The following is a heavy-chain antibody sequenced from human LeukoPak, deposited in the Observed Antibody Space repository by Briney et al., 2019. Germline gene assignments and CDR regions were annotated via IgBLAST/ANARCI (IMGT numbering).Heavy chain of an antibody. CDR1: GGTFNRHA. CDR2: IIPIFGTG. Sequence: SVKVSCKASGGTFNRHAISGVRQAPGQGLEWMGGIIPIFGTGNYAQKFQGRVTITADESSSTAYMELTSLRSEDTAVYYCARDAAIYDSSGYYYLWWGQGTLVTVSS. V-gene: IGHV1-69*01. J-gene: IGHJ4*02. D-gene: IGHD3-22*01. CDR3: ARDAAIYDSSGYYYLW.